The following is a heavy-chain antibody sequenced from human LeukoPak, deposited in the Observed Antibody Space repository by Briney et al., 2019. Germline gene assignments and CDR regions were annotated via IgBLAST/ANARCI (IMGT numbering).Heavy chain of an antibody. Sequence: GASVKISCKASGGTFSSYSISWVRQAPGQGLEWMGGIIPIFGTANYAQKFQGRVTITADESTSTAYMELSSLRSEDTAVYYCARDLVGVPRGAFDIWGQGTMVTVSS. CDR1: GGTFSSYS. D-gene: IGHD3-16*01. V-gene: IGHV1-69*13. CDR3: ARDLVGVPRGAFDI. CDR2: IIPIFGTA. J-gene: IGHJ3*02.